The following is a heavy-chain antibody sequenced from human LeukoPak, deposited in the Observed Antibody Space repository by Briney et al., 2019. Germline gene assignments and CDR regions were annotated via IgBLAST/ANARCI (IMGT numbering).Heavy chain of an antibody. CDR1: GFTFDNYG. Sequence: GSLRLSCAASGFTFDNYGMHWVRQAPGKRLEWVAFIQSDGTKFYADSVRGRFTISRDNSKNTLYLQMSSLRPEDTAVFYCAKDRWTGFSAIDSWGQGTLVTVSS. V-gene: IGHV3-30*02. D-gene: IGHD3/OR15-3a*01. CDR2: IQSDGTK. CDR3: AKDRWTGFSAIDS. J-gene: IGHJ4*02.